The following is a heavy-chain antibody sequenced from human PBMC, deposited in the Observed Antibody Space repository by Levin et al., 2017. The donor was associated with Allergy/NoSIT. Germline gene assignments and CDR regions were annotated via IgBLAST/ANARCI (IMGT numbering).Heavy chain of an antibody. CDR2: IKSKTDGGTT. J-gene: IGHJ4*01. Sequence: GESLKISCAASGFTFNHAWMSWVRQAPGKGLEWVGRIKSKTDGGTTDYAAPVKGRFTISRDDSKNTLYLQMNSLKTEDTAVYYCTTAHSYTSVWSRGFWGQGTLVTVSS. CDR1: GFTFNHAW. CDR3: TTAHSYTSVWSRGF. V-gene: IGHV3-15*01. D-gene: IGHD5/OR15-5a*01.